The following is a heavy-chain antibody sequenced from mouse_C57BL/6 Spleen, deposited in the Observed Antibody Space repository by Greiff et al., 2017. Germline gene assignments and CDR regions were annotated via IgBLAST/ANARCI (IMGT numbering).Heavy chain of an antibody. J-gene: IGHJ1*03. V-gene: IGHV14-1*01. CDR1: GFNIKDYY. CDR3: TTGGYGSSYGYFDV. Sequence: EVKLMESGAELVRPGASVKLSCTASGFNIKDYYMHWVKQRPEQGLEWIGRIDPEDGDTEYAPKFQGKATMTADTSSNTAYLQLSSLTSEDTAVYYCTTGGYGSSYGYFDVWGTGTTVTVSS. D-gene: IGHD1-1*01. CDR2: IDPEDGDT.